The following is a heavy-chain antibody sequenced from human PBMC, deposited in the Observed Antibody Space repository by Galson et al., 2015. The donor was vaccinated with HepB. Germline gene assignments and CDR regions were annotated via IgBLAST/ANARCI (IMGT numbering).Heavy chain of an antibody. CDR3: ARAQGITGTTYDAFDI. Sequence: SLRLSCAASGFTFSSYAMHWVRQAPGKGLEWVAVISYDGSNKYYADSVKGRFTISRDKSKNTLYLQMNSLRGEDTAVYYCARAQGITGTTYDAFDIWGQGTMVIVSS. CDR1: GFTFSSYA. J-gene: IGHJ3*02. D-gene: IGHD1-20*01. CDR2: ISYDGSNK. V-gene: IGHV3-30-3*01.